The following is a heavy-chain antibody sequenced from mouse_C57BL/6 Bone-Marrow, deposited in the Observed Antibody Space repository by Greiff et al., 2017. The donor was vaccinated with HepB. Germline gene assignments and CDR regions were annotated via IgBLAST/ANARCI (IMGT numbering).Heavy chain of an antibody. CDR2: ISDGGSYT. CDR3: ARDHRVDWYFDV. CDR1: GFTFSSYA. V-gene: IGHV5-4*01. Sequence: EVQLVESGGGLVKPGGSLKLSCAASGFTFSSYAMSWVRQTPEKRLEWVATISDGGSYTYYPDNVKGRFTISRENAKKNLYLQMSHLKSEDTAMYYCARDHRVDWYFDVWGTGTTVTVSS. J-gene: IGHJ1*03.